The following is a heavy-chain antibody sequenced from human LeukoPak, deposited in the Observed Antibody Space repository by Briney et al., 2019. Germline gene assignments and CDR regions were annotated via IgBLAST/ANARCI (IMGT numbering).Heavy chain of an antibody. CDR1: GGSFSGYY. CDR3: ARGRSAVALDAFDI. CDR2: INHSGST. J-gene: IGHJ3*02. Sequence: PSETLSLTCAVYGGSFSGYYWSWIRQPPGKGLERIGEINHSGSTNYNPSLKSRVTISVDTSKNQFSLKLSSVTAADTAVYYCARGRSAVALDAFDIWGQGTMVTVSS. D-gene: IGHD6-19*01. V-gene: IGHV4-34*01.